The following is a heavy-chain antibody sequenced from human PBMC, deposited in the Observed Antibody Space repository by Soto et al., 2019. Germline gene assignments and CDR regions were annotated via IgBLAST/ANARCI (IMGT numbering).Heavy chain of an antibody. CDR2: IYYSGST. Sequence: QVQLQESGPGLVKPSETLSLTCTVSGGSVSSGSYYWTWIRQPPGKGPEWIGYIYYSGSTNSNPSLKSRVTMSLDTSKNQFSLNLSSVPAADTAVYYCARQDYDFWSDVTFANWFDPWGQGILVTVSP. J-gene: IGHJ5*02. CDR1: GGSVSSGSYY. D-gene: IGHD3-3*01. V-gene: IGHV4-61*01. CDR3: ARQDYDFWSDVTFANWFDP.